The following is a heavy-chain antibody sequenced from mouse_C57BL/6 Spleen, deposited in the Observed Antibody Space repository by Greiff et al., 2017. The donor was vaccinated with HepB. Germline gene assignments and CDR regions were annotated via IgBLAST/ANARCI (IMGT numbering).Heavy chain of an antibody. CDR1: GYTFTSYD. CDR3: ARTEITTVVATRYFDV. D-gene: IGHD1-1*01. CDR2: IYPRDGST. V-gene: IGHV1-85*01. J-gene: IGHJ1*03. Sequence: VKLQQSGPELVKPGASVKLSCKASGYTFTSYDINWVKQRPGQGLEWIGWIYPRDGSTKYNEKFKGKATLTVDTSSSTAYMELHSLTSEDSAVYFCARTEITTVVATRYFDVWGTGTTVTVSS.